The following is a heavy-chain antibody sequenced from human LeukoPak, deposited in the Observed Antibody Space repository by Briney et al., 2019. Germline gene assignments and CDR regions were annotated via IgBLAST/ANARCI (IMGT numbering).Heavy chain of an antibody. D-gene: IGHD2-2*01. J-gene: IGHJ3*02. CDR1: GFTFSSYW. CDR2: ISGDERSI. CDR3: AREYCSTTSCSNHDAFDI. V-gene: IGHV3-74*01. Sequence: PGGSLRLSCAASGFTFSSYWMHWVRQAPGKGLEWVSRISGDERSISYADSVQGRFTISRDNAKNTLCLQMNSLRAEEAAVYYCAREYCSTTSCSNHDAFDIWGQGTMVTVSS.